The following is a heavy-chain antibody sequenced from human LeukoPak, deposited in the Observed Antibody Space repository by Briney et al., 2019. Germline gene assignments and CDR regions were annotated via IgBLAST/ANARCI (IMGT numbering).Heavy chain of an antibody. CDR1: GFTFSSYG. V-gene: IGHV3-30*03. Sequence: GGSLRLSCAASGFTFSSYGMHWVRQAPGKGLEWVALISYDGSNKYYADSVKGRFTISRDNSKNTLYLQMNSLRAEDTAIYYCATFRFLGTWGQGTMVTVSP. CDR2: ISYDGSNK. CDR3: ATFRFLGT. D-gene: IGHD3-3*01. J-gene: IGHJ3*01.